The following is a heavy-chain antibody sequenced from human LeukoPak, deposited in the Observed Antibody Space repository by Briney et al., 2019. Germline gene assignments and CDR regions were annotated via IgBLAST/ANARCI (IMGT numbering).Heavy chain of an antibody. Sequence: PSETLSLTCTVSGGSISSSSYYWGWIRQPPGKGLEWIGSIYYSGSTYYNPSLKSRVTISVDTSKNQFSRKLSSVTAADTAVYYCARLGVTGHFDYWGQGTLVTVSS. V-gene: IGHV4-39*01. CDR3: ARLGVTGHFDY. CDR2: IYYSGST. CDR1: GGSISSSSYY. D-gene: IGHD2-21*02. J-gene: IGHJ4*02.